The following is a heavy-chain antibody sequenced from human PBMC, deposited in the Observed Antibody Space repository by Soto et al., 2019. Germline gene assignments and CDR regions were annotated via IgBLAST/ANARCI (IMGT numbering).Heavy chain of an antibody. CDR2: IYHSGST. CDR1: GGSISSSNW. Sequence: SETLSLTCAVSGGSISSSNWWSWVRQPPGKGLEWIGEIYHSGSTNYNPSLKGRVTISVDKSKNQFSLKLSSVTAADTAVYYCARASSGWYLFDYWGQGTLVTVSS. J-gene: IGHJ4*02. V-gene: IGHV4-4*02. CDR3: ARASSGWYLFDY. D-gene: IGHD6-19*01.